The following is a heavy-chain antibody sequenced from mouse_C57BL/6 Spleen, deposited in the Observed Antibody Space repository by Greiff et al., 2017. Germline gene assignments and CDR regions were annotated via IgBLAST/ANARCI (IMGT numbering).Heavy chain of an antibody. CDR2: ISDGGSYT. J-gene: IGHJ2*01. V-gene: IGHV5-4*01. CDR3: ARDVLDY. Sequence: DVMLVESGGGLVKPGGSLKLSCAASGFTFSSYAMSWVRQTPEKRLEWVATISDGGSYTYYPDNVKGRCTIARDNAKNNLYLQMSHLKSEDTAMYYCARDVLDYWGQGTTLTVSS. CDR1: GFTFSSYA.